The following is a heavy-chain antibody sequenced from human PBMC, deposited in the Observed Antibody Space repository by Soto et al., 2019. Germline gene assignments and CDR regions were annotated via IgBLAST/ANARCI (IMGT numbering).Heavy chain of an antibody. D-gene: IGHD3-10*01. CDR3: SIEYYYGSGSHGYYYYGMDV. J-gene: IGHJ6*02. V-gene: IGHV3-30*03. CDR2: ISYDGNNK. Sequence: GGCMRLSCAASGFTFRTYGMHLVRQAPGKGLERVAVISYDGNNKYYADSVNGRFTISRDNYNNTLYLQMSSLRAEDTAVYYCSIEYYYGSGSHGYYYYGMDVWGQGTTVTVSS. CDR1: GFTFRTYG.